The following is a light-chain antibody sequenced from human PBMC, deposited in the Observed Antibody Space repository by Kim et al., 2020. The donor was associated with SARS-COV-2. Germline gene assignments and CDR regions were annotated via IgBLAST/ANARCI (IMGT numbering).Light chain of an antibody. CDR1: QSVSSSF. CDR3: QHYGSSPS. CDR2: GAS. V-gene: IGKV3-20*01. Sequence: LSPGERATLSCRASQSVSSSFLAWYQQKPGQAPRLLIYGASIRAPGIPDRFSGTGSGTDFILTISRLEPEDFAVYYCQHYGSSPSFGQGTKVDIK. J-gene: IGKJ1*01.